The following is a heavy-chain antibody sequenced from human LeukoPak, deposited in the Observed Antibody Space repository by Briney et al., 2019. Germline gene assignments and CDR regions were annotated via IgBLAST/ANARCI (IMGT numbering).Heavy chain of an antibody. CDR3: ARHTPRPHRGWFDP. V-gene: IGHV4-39*01. J-gene: IGHJ5*02. Sequence: SETLSLTCTVSGGSISSSSYYWGWIRQPPGMGLEWIGSIYYSGSTYYNPSLKSRVTISVDTSKNQFSLKLSSVTAADAAVYYCARHTPRPHRGWFDPWGQGTLVTVSS. D-gene: IGHD6-6*01. CDR1: GGSISSSSYY. CDR2: IYYSGST.